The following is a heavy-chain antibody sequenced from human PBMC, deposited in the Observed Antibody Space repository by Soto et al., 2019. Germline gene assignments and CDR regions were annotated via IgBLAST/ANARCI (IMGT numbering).Heavy chain of an antibody. D-gene: IGHD3-3*01. V-gene: IGHV3-48*02. CDR2: ISSSSSTI. CDR3: ARNGRYGFWSGGGRGYYYGMEV. Sequence: FLRLSCAASGFTFSSYSMNWVRQAPGKGLEWVSYISSSSSTIYYADSVKGRFTISRDNAKNSLYLQMNSLRDEDTAVYYCARNGRYGFWSGGGRGYYYGMEVWGQGTTVTVSS. J-gene: IGHJ6*02. CDR1: GFTFSSYS.